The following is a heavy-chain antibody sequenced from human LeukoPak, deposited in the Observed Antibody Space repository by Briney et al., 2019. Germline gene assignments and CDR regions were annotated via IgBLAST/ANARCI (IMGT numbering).Heavy chain of an antibody. Sequence: GGSLRLSCAASGFTSSSYSMNWVRQAPGKGLEWVSSISSSSSYIYYADSVKGRFTISRDNAKNSLYLQMNSLRAEDTAVYYCARAITMIANDYWGQGTLVTVSS. V-gene: IGHV3-21*01. CDR1: GFTSSSYS. D-gene: IGHD3-22*01. J-gene: IGHJ4*02. CDR3: ARAITMIANDY. CDR2: ISSSSSYI.